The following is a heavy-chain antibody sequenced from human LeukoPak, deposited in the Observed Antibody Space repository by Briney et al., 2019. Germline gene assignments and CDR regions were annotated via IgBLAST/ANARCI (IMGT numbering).Heavy chain of an antibody. V-gene: IGHV3-53*01. CDR2: IYSGGST. Sequence: PGGSLRLSCAASGFTVSSNYMSWVRQAPGKGLEWVSVIYSGGSTYYADSVKGRFAISRDNSKNTLYLQMNSLRAEDTAVYYCARADGNYYDSSGYYHPYYFDYWGQGTLVTVSS. J-gene: IGHJ4*02. CDR1: GFTVSSNY. D-gene: IGHD3-22*01. CDR3: ARADGNYYDSSGYYHPYYFDY.